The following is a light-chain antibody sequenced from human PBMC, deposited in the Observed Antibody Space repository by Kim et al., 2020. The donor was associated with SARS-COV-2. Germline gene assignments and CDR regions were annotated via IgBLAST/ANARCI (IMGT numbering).Light chain of an antibody. CDR1: ETIYNNW. V-gene: IGKV3-20*01. J-gene: IGKJ2*04. CDR2: GAI. Sequence: SPGDRATLSCRATETIYNNWLSWYQQRPGQTPRLLICGAINRASGIPDRFSGSGSGADFTLTIDRLEPEDFAAYFCLQYASSRSFGQGTKLEI. CDR3: LQYASSRS.